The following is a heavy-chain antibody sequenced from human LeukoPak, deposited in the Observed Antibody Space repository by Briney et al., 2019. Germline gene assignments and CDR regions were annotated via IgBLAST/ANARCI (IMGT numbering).Heavy chain of an antibody. J-gene: IGHJ6*02. CDR3: ASALSNHYGMDV. CDR1: GYTFTGYY. D-gene: IGHD3-3*02. CDR2: INPNSGGT. V-gene: IGHV1-2*04. Sequence: VKXSCXAXGYTFTGYYMHWVRQAPGQGLEWMGWINPNSGGTNYAQKFQGWVTMTRDTSISTAYMELSRLRSDDTAVYYCASALSNHYGMDVWGQGTTVTVSS.